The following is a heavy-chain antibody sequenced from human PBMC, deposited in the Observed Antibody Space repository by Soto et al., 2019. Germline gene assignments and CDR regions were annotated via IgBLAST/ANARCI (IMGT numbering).Heavy chain of an antibody. J-gene: IGHJ6*02. CDR3: AGCGYSSGRCYYCYCGMDV. V-gene: IGHV1-8*01. Sequence: QVQLVQSGAEVKKPGASVKVSCKASGYTFTSYDINWVRQATGQGLEWMGWMNPNSGNKGYAQKFHGGFSMSRNTSISTAYMNLRSLKSEGTAVDYCAGCGYSSGRCYYCYCGMDVWGQGTTVTVSS. D-gene: IGHD6-25*01. CDR1: GYTFTSYD. CDR2: MNPNSGNK.